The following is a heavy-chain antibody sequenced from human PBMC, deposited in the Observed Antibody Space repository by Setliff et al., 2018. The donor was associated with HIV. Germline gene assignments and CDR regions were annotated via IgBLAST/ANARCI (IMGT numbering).Heavy chain of an antibody. D-gene: IGHD4-17*01. V-gene: IGHV4-38-2*02. CDR3: VRDPHDYSDLPRCFDY. CDR2: INHRGAT. CDR1: GYSISNGSY. J-gene: IGHJ4*02. Sequence: SETLSLTCNVSGYSISNGSYWGWIRQPPGKGLEWIANINHRGATSYNPSLKSRVTISSDTSKNQFSLSLTSVTAADTAVYYCVRDPHDYSDLPRCFDYWGQGALVTVSS.